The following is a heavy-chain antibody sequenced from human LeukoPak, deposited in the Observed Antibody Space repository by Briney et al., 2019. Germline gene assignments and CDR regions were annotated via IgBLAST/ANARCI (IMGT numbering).Heavy chain of an antibody. CDR1: GYTLTELS. Sequence: ASVKVSCKVSGYTLTELSMHWVRQAPGKGLEWMGGFDPEDGETIYAQKFQGRVTMTEDTSTDTACMELSSLRSEDTAVYYCATTYYYDSSGYYRKLYYFDYWGQGTLVTVSS. D-gene: IGHD3-22*01. CDR3: ATTYYYDSSGYYRKLYYFDY. CDR2: FDPEDGET. J-gene: IGHJ4*02. V-gene: IGHV1-24*01.